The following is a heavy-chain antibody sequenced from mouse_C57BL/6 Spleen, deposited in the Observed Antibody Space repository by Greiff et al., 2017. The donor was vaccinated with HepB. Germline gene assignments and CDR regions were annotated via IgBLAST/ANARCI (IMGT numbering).Heavy chain of an antibody. V-gene: IGHV1-50*01. CDR1: GYTFTSYW. D-gene: IGHD1-1*01. J-gene: IGHJ4*01. CDR2: IDPSDSYT. Sequence: VQLQQPGAELVKPGASVKLSCKASGYTFTSYWMQWVKQRPGQGLEWIGEIDPSDSYTNYNQKFKGKATLTVDTSSSTAYMQLSSLTSEDSAVYYCAREGRSYPMDYWGQGTSVTVSS. CDR3: AREGRSYPMDY.